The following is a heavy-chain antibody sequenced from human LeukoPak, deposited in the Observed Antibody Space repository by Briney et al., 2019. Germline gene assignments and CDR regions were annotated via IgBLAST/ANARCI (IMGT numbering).Heavy chain of an antibody. D-gene: IGHD3-22*01. CDR3: ARDHYYDSSGFSPLDY. CDR1: GYRFTGYY. J-gene: IGHJ4*02. CDR2: INPNSGGT. V-gene: IGHV1-2*02. Sequence: ASVKVSCKASGYRFTGYYIHWARQAPGQGLEWMGWINPNSGGTNYAQKFQGRVTMTRDTSVSTAYMEVSRLRSDDTAVYYCARDHYYDSSGFSPLDYWGQGTLVTVSS.